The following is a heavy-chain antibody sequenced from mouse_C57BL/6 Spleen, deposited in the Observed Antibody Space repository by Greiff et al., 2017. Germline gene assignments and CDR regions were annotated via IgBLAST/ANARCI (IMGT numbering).Heavy chain of an antibody. J-gene: IGHJ3*01. CDR1: GYTFTSYW. CDR3: ATGFAY. V-gene: IGHV1-50*01. CDR2: IDPSDSYT. Sequence: VQLVESGAELVKPGASVKLSCKASGYTFTSYWMQWVKQRPGQGLEWIGEIDPSDSYTNYNQKFKGKATLTVDTSSSTAYMQLSSLTSEDSAVYYCATGFAYWGQGTLVTVSA.